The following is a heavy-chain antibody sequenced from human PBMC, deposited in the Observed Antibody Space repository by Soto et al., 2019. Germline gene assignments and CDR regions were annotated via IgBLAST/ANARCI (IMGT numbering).Heavy chain of an antibody. J-gene: IGHJ4*02. D-gene: IGHD3-3*01. Sequence: PSETLSLTCAVSGGSISSSGFSWNWIRQSPGKGLEWIGYIYHSGSTNYSPSLKSRVTISLDGSKNQFSLNLNSVTAADTAVYYCARGIVFSLWSGYSDYWGQGSLVTVSS. CDR1: GGSISSSGFS. CDR2: IYHSGST. V-gene: IGHV4-30-2*06. CDR3: ARGIVFSLWSGYSDY.